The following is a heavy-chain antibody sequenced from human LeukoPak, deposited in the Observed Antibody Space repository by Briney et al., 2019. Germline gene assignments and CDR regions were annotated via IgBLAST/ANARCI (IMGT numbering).Heavy chain of an antibody. V-gene: IGHV3-23*01. CDR2: ISGFGDRT. J-gene: IGHJ4*02. CDR1: GFNFGSYA. Sequence: GGSLRLSCAASGFNFGSYAMTWVGQAPGNGLEWVSTISGFGDRTYYGDSVKGRFTISRDKSKNTLFLQMNSLRAEDSAVYYCAKEGSNWNVDYWGQGTLVTVRS. D-gene: IGHD1-1*01. CDR3: AKEGSNWNVDY.